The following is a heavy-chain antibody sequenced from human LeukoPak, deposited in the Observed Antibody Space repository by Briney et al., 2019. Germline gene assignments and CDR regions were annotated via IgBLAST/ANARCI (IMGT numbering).Heavy chain of an antibody. V-gene: IGHV4-39*07. CDR1: GGSISSRSYY. J-gene: IGHJ4*02. D-gene: IGHD3-22*01. CDR2: VYYSGTT. Sequence: SETLSLTCTVSGGSISSRSYYWGWIRQPPGKGLEWIGSVYYSGTTYYNPSLKSRVTISVDTSKNQFSLKLSSVTAADTAVYYRARNYYDRSGYYDYLDYWGQGTLVTVSS. CDR3: ARNYYDRSGYYDYLDY.